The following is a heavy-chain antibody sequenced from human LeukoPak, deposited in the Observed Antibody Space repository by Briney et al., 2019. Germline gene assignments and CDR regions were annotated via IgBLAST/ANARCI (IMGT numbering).Heavy chain of an antibody. J-gene: IGHJ4*02. Sequence: PGGSLRLSCAASGFIFSTYGIHGVRQAPGKGLEWVAFIRYDGSNIYFADCVKGRFTISRDRSKNIVFLQMNSLRPEDTAVYYCAHDVGIVPFDYCVQGTLVTVSS. CDR1: GFIFSTYG. D-gene: IGHD1-26*01. CDR2: IRYDGSNI. V-gene: IGHV3-30*02. CDR3: AHDVGIVPFDY.